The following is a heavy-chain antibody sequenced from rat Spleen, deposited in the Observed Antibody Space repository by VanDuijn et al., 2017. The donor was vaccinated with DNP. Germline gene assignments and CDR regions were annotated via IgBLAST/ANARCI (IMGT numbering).Heavy chain of an antibody. CDR1: GFSLTSYN. V-gene: IGHV2-30*01. CDR3: VRDNYRYLDY. J-gene: IGHJ2*01. D-gene: IGHD1-1*01. Sequence: QVQLTESGPGLVQPSETLSLTCTVSGFSLTSYNVHWIRQPPGKGLEWMGMFWTGGRTDFNSGLKSRLSISRDTSKSQVFLKMNSLQTDDIATYYCVRDNYRYLDYWGQGVMVTVSS. CDR2: FWTGGRT.